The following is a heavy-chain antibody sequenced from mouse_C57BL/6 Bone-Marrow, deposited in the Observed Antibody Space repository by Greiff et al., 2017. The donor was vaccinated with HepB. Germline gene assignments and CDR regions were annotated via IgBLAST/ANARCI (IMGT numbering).Heavy chain of an antibody. CDR1: GYTFTSYW. V-gene: IGHV1-72*01. D-gene: IGHD1-1*01. Sequence: QVQLQQPGAELVKPGASVKLSCKASGYTFTSYWMHWVKQRPGRGLERIGRIDPNSGGTKYNEKFKSKATLTVDKPSSTAYMQLSSLTSEDSAVYYCARRDYYGSMDYWGQGTSVTVSS. CDR2: IDPNSGGT. CDR3: ARRDYYGSMDY. J-gene: IGHJ4*01.